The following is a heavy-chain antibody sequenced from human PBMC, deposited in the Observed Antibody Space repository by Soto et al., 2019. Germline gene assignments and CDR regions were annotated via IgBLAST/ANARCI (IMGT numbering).Heavy chain of an antibody. V-gene: IGHV4-39*01. CDR1: GGSISSSFY. Sequence: QLQLQESGPGLVKPSETLSLSCTVSGGSISSSFYWGWIRQPPGKGLEWIGSIYGTGNTYYNPSLKVRVTISADTSKNQFFLNLISVTAADTAVYYCRSSSRYSTDVWGQGATVTVSS. CDR3: RSSSRYSTDV. J-gene: IGHJ6*02. CDR2: IYGTGNT. D-gene: IGHD6-19*01.